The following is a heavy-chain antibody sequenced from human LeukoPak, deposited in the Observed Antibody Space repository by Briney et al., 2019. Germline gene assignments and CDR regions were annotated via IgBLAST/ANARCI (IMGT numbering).Heavy chain of an antibody. J-gene: IGHJ2*01. CDR3: ARDSGFGWYFDL. Sequence: ASVKVSCKASGYTFTNYYMHWVRQAPGQRLEWMGWINAGNGNTKYSQEFQGRVTITRDTSASTAYMELSSLRSEDMAVYYCARDSGFGWYFDLWGRGTLVTVSS. V-gene: IGHV1-3*03. CDR2: INAGNGNT. D-gene: IGHD3-10*01. CDR1: GYTFTNYY.